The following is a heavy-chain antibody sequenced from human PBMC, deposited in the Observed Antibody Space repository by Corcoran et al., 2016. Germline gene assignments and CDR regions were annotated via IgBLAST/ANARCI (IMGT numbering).Heavy chain of an antibody. D-gene: IGHD3-9*01. J-gene: IGHJ6*02. Sequence: QVQLQESGPGLVKPSETLSLTCTVSGGSISSYYWSWIRQPAGKGLEWIWRIYTSGSTNYNPPLKSRVTMSVDTSKNQFSLKLSSVTAADTAVYYCARVLAADHYYYYGMDVWGQGTTVTVSS. CDR1: GGSISSYY. V-gene: IGHV4-4*07. CDR3: ARVLAADHYYYYGMDV. CDR2: IYTSGST.